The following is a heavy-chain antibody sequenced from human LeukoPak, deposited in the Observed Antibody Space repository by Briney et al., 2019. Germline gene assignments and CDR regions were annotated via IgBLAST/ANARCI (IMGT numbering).Heavy chain of an antibody. CDR3: ARFTITMTVVVPNFEY. Sequence: TGGSLRLSCVVSGFTFSSYGMHWVRQAPGKGLEWVAFIRYDGSNKNYADSVKGRFTISRDNSKNTLYLQMNSLRAEDTAVYYCARFTITMTVVVPNFEYWGQGTLVTVSS. J-gene: IGHJ4*02. CDR2: IRYDGSNK. V-gene: IGHV3-30*02. D-gene: IGHD3-22*01. CDR1: GFTFSSYG.